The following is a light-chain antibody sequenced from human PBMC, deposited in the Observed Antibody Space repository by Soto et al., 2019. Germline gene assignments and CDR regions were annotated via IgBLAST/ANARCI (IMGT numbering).Light chain of an antibody. CDR1: HDVTTY. CDR2: DAS. Sequence: EIVMTQSPATLSVSPVERATLSCMASHDVTTYLAWSPQKPGQAPRLLIYDASSRATGIPDRFSGGGSGTDFTLTISRLEPEDFAVYYCQQFSSYPLNCGGGTKGDIK. J-gene: IGKJ4*01. V-gene: IGKV3-20*01. CDR3: QQFSSYPLN.